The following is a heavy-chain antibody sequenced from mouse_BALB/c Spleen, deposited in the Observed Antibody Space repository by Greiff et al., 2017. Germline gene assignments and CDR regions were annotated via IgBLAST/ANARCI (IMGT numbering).Heavy chain of an antibody. CDR3: ARHRYYAMDY. J-gene: IGHJ4*01. D-gene: IGHD2-14*01. Sequence: EVQLQESGAELVKPGASVKLSCTASGFNIKDTYMHWVKQRPEQGLEWIGRIDPANGNTKYDPKFQGKATITADTSSNTAYLQLSSLTSEDTAVYYCARHRYYAMDYWGQGTSVTVSS. CDR2: IDPANGNT. CDR1: GFNIKDTY. V-gene: IGHV14-3*02.